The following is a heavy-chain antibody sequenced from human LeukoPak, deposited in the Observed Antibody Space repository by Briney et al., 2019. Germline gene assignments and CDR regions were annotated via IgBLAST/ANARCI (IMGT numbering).Heavy chain of an antibody. D-gene: IGHD3-22*01. J-gene: IGHJ4*02. CDR1: GFTFDDYA. CDR3: AKKGTRGSGYYFDY. Sequence: GRSLRLSCAASGFTFDDYAMHWVRQAPGKGLEWVSGISWNSGSIGYADSVKGRFTISRDNAKNSLYLQMNSLRAEDTALYYCAKKGTRGSGYYFDYWGQGTLVTVSS. V-gene: IGHV3-9*01. CDR2: ISWNSGSI.